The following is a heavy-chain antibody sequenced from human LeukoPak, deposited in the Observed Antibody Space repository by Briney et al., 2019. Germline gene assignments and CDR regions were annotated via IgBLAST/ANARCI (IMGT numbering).Heavy chain of an antibody. J-gene: IGHJ4*02. D-gene: IGHD6-19*01. CDR1: GFTIRSNY. Sequence: PGGSLRLSCAASGFTIRSNYMSWVRQAPGKGLEWVSVIYSGGTTYYADSVKGRFTISRDNSKNTLYLQMNSLRSEDTAIYYCAKDRGSGSYAFDYWGQGTLVTVSS. V-gene: IGHV3-53*05. CDR2: IYSGGTT. CDR3: AKDRGSGSYAFDY.